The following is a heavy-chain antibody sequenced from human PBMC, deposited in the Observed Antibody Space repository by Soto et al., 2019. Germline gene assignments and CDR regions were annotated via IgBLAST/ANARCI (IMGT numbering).Heavy chain of an antibody. CDR3: PRGPPRVHWFDP. Sequence: PSETLSLTCTVSGAYVSSGTYYWSWIRQPPGKGLEWIGDIYYSGSTKYNPSLQSRVTISVDTSNNQFSLNLRSVTAADTAVYFCPRGPPRVHWFDPWGQGTLVTVS. CDR1: GAYVSSGTYY. CDR2: IYYSGST. V-gene: IGHV4-61*01. J-gene: IGHJ5*02.